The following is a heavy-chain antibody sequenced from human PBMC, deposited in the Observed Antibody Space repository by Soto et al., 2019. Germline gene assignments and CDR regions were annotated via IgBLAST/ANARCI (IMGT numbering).Heavy chain of an antibody. Sequence: GGSLILSCAASGFTFSSYAMHWVRQAPGKGLEWVALISYDGSDKDYADSVKGRFTISRDNSRNTLFLQMNSLRAEDTAVYYCARDYYKYYDSSGYYRSPAYWGQGTLVTVSS. V-gene: IGHV3-30-3*01. CDR2: ISYDGSDK. D-gene: IGHD3-22*01. CDR3: ARDYYKYYDSSGYYRSPAY. CDR1: GFTFSSYA. J-gene: IGHJ4*02.